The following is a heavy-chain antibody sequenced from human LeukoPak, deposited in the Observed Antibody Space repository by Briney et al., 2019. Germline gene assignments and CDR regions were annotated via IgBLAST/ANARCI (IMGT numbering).Heavy chain of an antibody. CDR2: VYTSGST. CDR1: GGSLSSYY. J-gene: IGHJ6*03. Sequence: SETLFLTCTVSGGSLSSYYWSWIRQPAGKGLEWIGRVYTSGSTNYNPSLKSRVTMSIDTSKNQFSLEVSSVTAADTAVYYCARAPGYCSTTSCEYYYYMDVWGKGTTVTVSS. CDR3: ARAPGYCSTTSCEYYYYMDV. V-gene: IGHV4-4*07. D-gene: IGHD2-2*01.